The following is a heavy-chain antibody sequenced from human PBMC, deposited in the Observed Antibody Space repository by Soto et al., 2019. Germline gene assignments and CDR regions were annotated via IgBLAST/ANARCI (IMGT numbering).Heavy chain of an antibody. CDR2: INPNSGGT. CDR1: GYTFTGYY. J-gene: IGHJ4*02. Sequence: ASVKVSCKASGYTFTGYYMHWVRQAPGQGLEWMGWINPNSGGTNYAQKFQGRVTMTRDTSISTAYMELSRLRSDDTAVYYCARGRIGNDYGDFRLLCYWGQGTLVTVSS. D-gene: IGHD4-17*01. V-gene: IGHV1-2*02. CDR3: ARGRIGNDYGDFRLLCY.